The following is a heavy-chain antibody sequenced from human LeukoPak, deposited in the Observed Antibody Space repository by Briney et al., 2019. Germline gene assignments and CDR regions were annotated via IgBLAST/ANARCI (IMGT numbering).Heavy chain of an antibody. CDR3: ACTPTLDYYYGMDV. CDR1: GGSISSGGYS. CDR2: IYHSGST. V-gene: IGHV4-30-2*01. J-gene: IGHJ6*02. Sequence: SETLSLTCAVSGGSISSGGYSWRWIRQPPGKGLEWIGYIYHSGSTYYNPSLKSRVTISVDRSKNQFSLKLSSVTAADTAVYYCACTPTLDYYYGMDVWGQGTTVTVSS.